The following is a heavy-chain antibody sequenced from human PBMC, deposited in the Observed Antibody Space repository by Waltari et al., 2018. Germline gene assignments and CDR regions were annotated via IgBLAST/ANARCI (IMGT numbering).Heavy chain of an antibody. J-gene: IGHJ1*01. CDR3: ARGRRVVVVAATRYFQH. CDR2: INHSGST. V-gene: IGHV4-34*01. D-gene: IGHD2-15*01. Sequence: QVQLQQWGAGLLKPSETLSLTCAVYGGSFSGYYWSWIRQPPGKGLEWIGEINHSGSTTYTPSLKSRVTISVDTSKNQFSLKLSSVTAADTAVYYCARGRRVVVVAATRYFQHWGQGTLVTVSS. CDR1: GGSFSGYY.